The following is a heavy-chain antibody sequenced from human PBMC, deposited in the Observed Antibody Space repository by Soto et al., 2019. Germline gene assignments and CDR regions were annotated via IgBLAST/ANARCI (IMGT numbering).Heavy chain of an antibody. J-gene: IGHJ5*02. Sequence: GGSLRLSCAASGFTFSNAWMSWVRQAPGKGLEWVGRIKSKTDGGTTDYAAPVKGRFTISRDDSKNTLYLQMNSLKTEDTAVYYCTTAGTRIRFLEWLPSNWFDPWGQGTLVTVSS. CDR1: GFTFSNAW. V-gene: IGHV3-15*01. D-gene: IGHD3-3*01. CDR3: TTAGTRIRFLEWLPSNWFDP. CDR2: IKSKTDGGTT.